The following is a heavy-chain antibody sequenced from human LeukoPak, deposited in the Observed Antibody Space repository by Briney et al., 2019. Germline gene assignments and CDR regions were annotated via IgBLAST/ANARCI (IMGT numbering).Heavy chain of an antibody. CDR3: ARDGGDCTNGVCYTYYYDYMDV. CDR2: ISGSGGST. Sequence: PGGSLRLSCAASGFTFSSYGMSWVRQAPGKGLEWVSAISGSGGSTYYADSVKGRFTISRDNSKNTLYLQMNSLRAEDTAVYYCARDGGDCTNGVCYTYYYDYMDVWGKGTTVTVSS. D-gene: IGHD2-8*01. J-gene: IGHJ6*03. V-gene: IGHV3-23*01. CDR1: GFTFSSYG.